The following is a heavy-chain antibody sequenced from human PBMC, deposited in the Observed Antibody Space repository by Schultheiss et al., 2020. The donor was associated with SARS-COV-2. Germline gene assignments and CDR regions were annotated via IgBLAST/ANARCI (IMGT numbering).Heavy chain of an antibody. V-gene: IGHV4-59*12. Sequence: SETLSLTCAVYGGSFSSYYWSWIRQPPGKGLEWIGYIYYSGSTNYNPSLKSRVTISVDTSKNQFSLKLSSVTAADTAVYYCARASRSSSSFFGWFDPWGQGTLVTVSS. CDR1: GGSFSSYY. J-gene: IGHJ5*02. CDR2: IYYSGST. D-gene: IGHD6-6*01. CDR3: ARASRSSSSFFGWFDP.